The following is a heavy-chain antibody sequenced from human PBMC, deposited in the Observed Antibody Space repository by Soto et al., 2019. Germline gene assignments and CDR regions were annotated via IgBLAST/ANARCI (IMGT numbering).Heavy chain of an antibody. Sequence: EVQLVESGGGLVQPGGSLRLSCAASGFTFSRYWIHWVRQAPGKGLVWVSGINSDGNRTTYADSVKGRFTISRDNAKNTVYLQINSVRVEDTAVFYCTRQTGDLGIGHFDLWGRGTPVTVSS. CDR3: TRQTGDLGIGHFDL. D-gene: IGHD7-27*01. CDR2: INSDGNRT. CDR1: GFTFSRYW. J-gene: IGHJ2*01. V-gene: IGHV3-74*03.